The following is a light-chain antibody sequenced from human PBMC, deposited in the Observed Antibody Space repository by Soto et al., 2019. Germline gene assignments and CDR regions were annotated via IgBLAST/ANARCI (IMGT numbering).Light chain of an antibody. CDR3: QHYGSTVYT. J-gene: IGKJ2*01. V-gene: IGKV3-20*01. Sequence: DIVLTQSPGTLSLSPGEIATLSCRASQSVGSNYLAWYQQKPGQAPRLLIYGAFSRATGIPDRFSGSGSGTDFTLTITRLEPEDFAVYYCQHYGSTVYTFGQGTKLEIK. CDR1: QSVGSNY. CDR2: GAF.